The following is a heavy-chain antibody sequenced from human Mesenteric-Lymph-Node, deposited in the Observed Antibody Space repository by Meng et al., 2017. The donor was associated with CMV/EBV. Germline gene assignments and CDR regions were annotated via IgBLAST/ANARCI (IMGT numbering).Heavy chain of an antibody. CDR1: EFTFRNYP. Sequence: GESLKISCAASEFTFRNYPMHWVRQAPGKGLEWVAGISYYGDNKYYSDSVMGRFTISRDNSKHTLFLQLGGLRGEDTAIYYCAKDNDYNNYFDLWGRGTQVTVSS. D-gene: IGHD4-11*01. CDR3: AKDNDYNNYFDL. J-gene: IGHJ4*02. CDR2: ISYYGDNK. V-gene: IGHV3-30*18.